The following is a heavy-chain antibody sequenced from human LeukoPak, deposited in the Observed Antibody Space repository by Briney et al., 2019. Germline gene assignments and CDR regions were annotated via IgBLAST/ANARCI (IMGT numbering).Heavy chain of an antibody. CDR2: IRYDGSNK. D-gene: IGHD5-12*01. V-gene: IGHV3-30*02. J-gene: IGHJ6*03. CDR3: AKGGGYEAQYYYYYLDV. CDR1: GFTFSSYG. Sequence: GGSLRPSCAASGFTFSSYGMHWVRQAPGKGLEWVAFIRYDGSNKYYADSVKGRFTISRDNSKNTLYLQMKSLRAEDTAVYYCAKGGGYEAQYYYYYLDVWGKGTTVTISS.